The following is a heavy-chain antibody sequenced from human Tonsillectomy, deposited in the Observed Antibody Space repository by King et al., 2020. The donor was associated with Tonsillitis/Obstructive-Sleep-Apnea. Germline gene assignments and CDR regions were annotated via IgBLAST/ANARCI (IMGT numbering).Heavy chain of an antibody. CDR3: AAVSSGGLRPSYYFDY. Sequence: QLVQSGPEVKKPGTSVKVSCKASGFTFTSSAMQWVRQARGQRLEWIGWFVVGSGNTNYAQKFQERVTITRDMSTSTAYMELSSLRSEDTAVYYCAAVSSGGLRPSYYFDYWGQGTLVTVSS. D-gene: IGHD3-10*01. J-gene: IGHJ4*02. CDR2: FVVGSGNT. CDR1: GFTFTSSA. V-gene: IGHV1-58*02.